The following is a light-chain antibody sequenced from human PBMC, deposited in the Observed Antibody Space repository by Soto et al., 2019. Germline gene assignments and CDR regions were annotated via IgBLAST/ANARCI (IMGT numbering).Light chain of an antibody. J-gene: IGKJ5*01. CDR1: QSISTW. CDR3: QQYHSYSVT. Sequence: DIQMTQSPSTLSASVGDRVTITCRASQSISTWLAWYQQKPGKAPKVVIYDASTLETGVPSRFSGSGSGTEFTLTVSSLQPDDFATYYCQQYHSYSVTFGQGTRLEI. CDR2: DAS. V-gene: IGKV1-5*01.